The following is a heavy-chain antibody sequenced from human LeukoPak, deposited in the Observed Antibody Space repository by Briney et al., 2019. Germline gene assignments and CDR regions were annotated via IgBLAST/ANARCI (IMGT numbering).Heavy chain of an antibody. CDR1: GFTVSSNY. J-gene: IGHJ5*02. CDR2: IYSGGST. D-gene: IGHD6-13*01. Sequence: GGSLRLSCAASGFTVSSNYMIWVRQAPGKGLEWVSVIYSGGSTYYADSVKGRFTISRDNSKNTVYLQMNSLRAEDTAVYYCARDIAPAATGWFDPWGQGTLVIVSS. V-gene: IGHV3-53*05. CDR3: ARDIAPAATGWFDP.